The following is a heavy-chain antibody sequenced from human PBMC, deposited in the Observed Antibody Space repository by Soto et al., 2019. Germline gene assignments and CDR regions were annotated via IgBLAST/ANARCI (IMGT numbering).Heavy chain of an antibody. V-gene: IGHV3-33*01. CDR3: ARDWLTRSFDY. D-gene: IGHD6-19*01. Sequence: QVQLVESGGGVVQPGRSLRLSCAASGFSFSTFGMHWIRQAPGKGLEWVAVISYAGSNKYYADSAKGRFTISRDTSKNPVFLQMNSLRAEDTAVYYCARDWLTRSFDYWGQGTLVTVSS. J-gene: IGHJ4*02. CDR2: ISYAGSNK. CDR1: GFSFSTFG.